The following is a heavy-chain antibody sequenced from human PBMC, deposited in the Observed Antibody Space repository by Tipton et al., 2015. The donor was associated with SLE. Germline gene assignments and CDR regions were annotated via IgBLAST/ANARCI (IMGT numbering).Heavy chain of an antibody. CDR2: ISSSSSTI. D-gene: IGHD3-3*01. CDR1: GFTFRIYW. J-gene: IGHJ5*02. CDR3: ARDPRPSHFGGVIIPAP. V-gene: IGHV3-48*01. Sequence: SLRLSCATSGFTFRIYWMNWARQAPGKGLEWVAYISSSSSTIYYADAVKGRFTISRDNAKNSLHRQMNSLSAEDTAVYYCARDPRPSHFGGVIIPAPWGQGTLVTVSS.